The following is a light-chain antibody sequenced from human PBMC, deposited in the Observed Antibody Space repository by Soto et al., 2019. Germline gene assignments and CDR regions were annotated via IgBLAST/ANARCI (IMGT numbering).Light chain of an antibody. J-gene: IGLJ2*01. CDR2: DVT. Sequence: QSALTQPASVSGSPGQSITISCTGTSSDVGGYNYVSWYQQHPGKAPKLMIYDVTNRPSGVSNRFSGSKSGNTASLTISGLQAEDEADYYCSSYTSSSHVVFSGGTKLTVL. CDR1: SSDVGGYNY. V-gene: IGLV2-14*01. CDR3: SSYTSSSHVV.